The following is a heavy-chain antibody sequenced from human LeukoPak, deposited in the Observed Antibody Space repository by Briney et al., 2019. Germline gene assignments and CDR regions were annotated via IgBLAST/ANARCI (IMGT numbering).Heavy chain of an antibody. D-gene: IGHD5-18*01. J-gene: IGHJ3*02. V-gene: IGHV3-21*01. CDR2: ISSSSSYI. CDR1: GSTFSSYS. Sequence: GGSLRLSCAASGSTFSSYSMNWVRQAPGKGLEWVSSISSSSSYIYYADSVKGRFTISRDNAKNSLCLQMNSLRAEDTAVYYCARDTSVDTAMANHDAFDIWGQGTMVTVSS. CDR3: ARDTSVDTAMANHDAFDI.